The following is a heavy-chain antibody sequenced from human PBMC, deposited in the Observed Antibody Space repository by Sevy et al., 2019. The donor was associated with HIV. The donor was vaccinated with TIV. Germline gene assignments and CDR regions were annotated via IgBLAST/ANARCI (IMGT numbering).Heavy chain of an antibody. J-gene: IGHJ6*02. V-gene: IGHV3-30*04. Sequence: GGSLRLSCAASGFTFSSYAMHWVRQAPGKGLEWVAVISYDGSNKYYADSVKGRFTISRDNSKNTLYLQMNSLRAEDTAVYYCAREYRVVNNYYYYGMDVWGQGTTVTVSS. D-gene: IGHD3-22*01. CDR2: ISYDGSNK. CDR1: GFTFSSYA. CDR3: AREYRVVNNYYYYGMDV.